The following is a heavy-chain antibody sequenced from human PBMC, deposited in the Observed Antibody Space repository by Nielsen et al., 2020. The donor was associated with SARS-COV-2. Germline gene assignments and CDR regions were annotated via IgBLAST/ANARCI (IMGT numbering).Heavy chain of an antibody. CDR1: GFSLSTSGMC. V-gene: IGHV2-70*11. J-gene: IGHJ3*02. Sequence: SGPTPVKPTQTLTLTCTFSGFSLSTSGMCVSWIRQPPGKALEWLARIDWDDDKYYSTSLKTRLTISKDTSKNQVVLTMTNMDPVDTATYYCARIGWFGARGAFDIWGQGTMVTFSS. D-gene: IGHD3-10*01. CDR2: IDWDDDK. CDR3: ARIGWFGARGAFDI.